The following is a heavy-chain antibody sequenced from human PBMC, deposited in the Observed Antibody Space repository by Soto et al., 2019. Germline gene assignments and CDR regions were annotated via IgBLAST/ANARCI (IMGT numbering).Heavy chain of an antibody. J-gene: IGHJ5*02. CDR2: IYYSGST. V-gene: IGHV4-30-4*01. D-gene: IGHD6-6*01. Sequence: SETLSLTCTVAGGSIRSGDYYWSWIRQPPGKGLEWIGYIYYSGSTYYNPSLKSRVTISVDTSKNQFSLKLSSVTAADTAVYYCARERPDGARLDPWGQGTLVTVSS. CDR1: GGSIRSGDYY. CDR3: ARERPDGARLDP.